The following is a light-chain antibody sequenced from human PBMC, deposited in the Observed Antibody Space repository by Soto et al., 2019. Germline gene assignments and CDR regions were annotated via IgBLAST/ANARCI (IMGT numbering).Light chain of an antibody. V-gene: IGLV2-14*02. CDR3: TSYTSRSTLV. CDR1: SSDVGTYNL. J-gene: IGLJ2*01. Sequence: QSALTQPASVSGSPGQSISISCTGTSSDVGTYNLLSWYQQHPGKAPKLMIYEVSNRPSGVSNRFSGSKSGNTASLTISGLQAEDEADYYCTSYTSRSTLVFGGGTKLTVL. CDR2: EVS.